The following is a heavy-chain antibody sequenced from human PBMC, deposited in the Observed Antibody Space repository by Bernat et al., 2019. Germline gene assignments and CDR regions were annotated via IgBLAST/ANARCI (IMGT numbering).Heavy chain of an antibody. Sequence: EVQLVEPGGGLVQPGGSLRLSCAASGFTFSSYWMHWVRQAPGKGLVWVSRINSDGSSTSYADSVKGRFTISRDNAKNTLYLQMNSLRAEDTAVYYCARDRGCSGGSCYSWFDPWGQGTLVTVSS. V-gene: IGHV3-74*01. D-gene: IGHD2-15*01. CDR3: ARDRGCSGGSCYSWFDP. J-gene: IGHJ5*02. CDR2: INSDGSST. CDR1: GFTFSSYW.